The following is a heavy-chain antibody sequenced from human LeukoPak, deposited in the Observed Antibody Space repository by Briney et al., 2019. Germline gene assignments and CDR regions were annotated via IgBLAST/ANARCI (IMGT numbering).Heavy chain of an antibody. Sequence: GGSLRLSCAASGFTFSSYAMHWVRQAPGKGLEWVAVISYDGSNKYYADSVKGRFTISRDNSKNTLYLQMNSLRAKDTAVYYCAKGGVPVVSPAVNWGQGTLVTVSS. CDR1: GFTFSSYA. D-gene: IGHD2-2*01. J-gene: IGHJ4*02. CDR3: AKGGVPVVSPAVN. V-gene: IGHV3-30-3*01. CDR2: ISYDGSNK.